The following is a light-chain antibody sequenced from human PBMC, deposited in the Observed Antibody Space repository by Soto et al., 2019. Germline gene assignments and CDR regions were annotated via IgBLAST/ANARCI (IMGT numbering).Light chain of an antibody. CDR2: GAS. Sequence: EIVLTQSPATLSLSTGASATLSCRASQSVSNNYLAWYQQKPGQAPRLLIYGASNRATGIPDRFSGSGSGTDFTLTISRLEPEDFAVYYCQQYGSLPITFGQGTRLEIK. J-gene: IGKJ5*01. CDR1: QSVSNNY. V-gene: IGKV3-20*01. CDR3: QQYGSLPIT.